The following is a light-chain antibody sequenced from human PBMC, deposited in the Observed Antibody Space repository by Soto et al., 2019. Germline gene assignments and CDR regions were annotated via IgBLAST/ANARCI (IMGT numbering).Light chain of an antibody. Sequence: EILMTQSPATLSVSPGESATLSCRASQSVSTSLAWYQQKPGQAPRLLIYGASSRATGIPDRFSGSGSGTDFTLTISRLEPEDFAVYYCQQYGSSQTFGQGTKVDIK. V-gene: IGKV3-20*01. J-gene: IGKJ1*01. CDR3: QQYGSSQT. CDR1: QSVSTS. CDR2: GAS.